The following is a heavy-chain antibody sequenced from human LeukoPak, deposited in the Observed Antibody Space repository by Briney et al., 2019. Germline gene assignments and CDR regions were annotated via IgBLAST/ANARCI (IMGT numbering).Heavy chain of an antibody. D-gene: IGHD5-24*01. J-gene: IGHJ4*02. CDR1: GFTFSSYG. V-gene: IGHV3-30*18. CDR2: LSYDGSNK. CDR3: AKDPEMATITGHYFDY. Sequence: GGSLRLSCAASGFTFSSYGMHWVRQAPGKGLEWVAVLSYDGSNKYYADSVKGRFTLSRDNSKNTLYLQMNSLRAEDTAVYYCAKDPEMATITGHYFDYWGQGTLVTVSS.